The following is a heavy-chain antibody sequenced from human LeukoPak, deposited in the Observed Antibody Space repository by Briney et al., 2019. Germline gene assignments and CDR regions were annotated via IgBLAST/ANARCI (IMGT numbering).Heavy chain of an antibody. CDR1: GYTFTSYG. CDR2: INPYSGNT. D-gene: IGHD3-22*01. CDR3: ARQYFYYDSRGYSYPYYFDY. Sequence: ASVTVSCKASGYTFTSYGIIWVRQAPGQGLECMGWINPYSGNTNYAQKLRGRVTMTTDTSTSTAYMELRSLRSDDTAVYYCARQYFYYDSRGYSYPYYFDYWGQGTLVTVSS. J-gene: IGHJ4*02. V-gene: IGHV1-18*01.